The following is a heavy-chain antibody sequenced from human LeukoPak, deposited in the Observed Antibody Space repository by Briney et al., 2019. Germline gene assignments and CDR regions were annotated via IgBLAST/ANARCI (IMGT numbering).Heavy chain of an antibody. D-gene: IGHD3-22*01. Sequence: GASVKVSCKASGYTFTSYGISWVRQAPGQGLEWMGWISAYNGNTNYAQKLQGRVTMTTDTSTSTAYMELRSLRSDDTAVYYCARDRGGYYDSSGYYEGYWGQGTLVTVSS. J-gene: IGHJ4*02. CDR1: GYTFTSYG. V-gene: IGHV1-18*01. CDR3: ARDRGGYYDSSGYYEGY. CDR2: ISAYNGNT.